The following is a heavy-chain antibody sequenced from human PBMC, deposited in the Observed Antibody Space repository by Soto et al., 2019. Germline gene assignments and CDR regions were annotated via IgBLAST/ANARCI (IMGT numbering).Heavy chain of an antibody. CDR1: GYTFSSYS. Sequence: EVQLVESGGGLVKPGGSLRLSCAASGYTFSSYSRNWVRQAPGKGLEWVSSISSSSSYIYYADSVKGRFTISRDNAKNSLYLQMNSLRADDTAVYYCARDLKSDIVAPLGWFDPWGQGTLVTVSS. V-gene: IGHV3-21*01. CDR2: ISSSSSYI. D-gene: IGHD5-12*01. J-gene: IGHJ5*02. CDR3: ARDLKSDIVAPLGWFDP.